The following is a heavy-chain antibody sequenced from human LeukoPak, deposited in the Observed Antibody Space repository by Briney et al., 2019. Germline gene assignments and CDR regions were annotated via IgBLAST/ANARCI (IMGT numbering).Heavy chain of an antibody. V-gene: IGHV4-34*01. CDR2: INHSGST. CDR3: ASGYRRQLLDH. J-gene: IGHJ4*02. CDR1: GGSFSNYY. D-gene: IGHD2-2*01. Sequence: SETLSLTCGVYGGSFSNYYYTWIRQTPGKGLEWIGEINHSGSTNYNPSLKSRVAISVDTSKNQFSLRLSSVTAADTAVYFCASGYRRQLLDHWGQGALVTVSS.